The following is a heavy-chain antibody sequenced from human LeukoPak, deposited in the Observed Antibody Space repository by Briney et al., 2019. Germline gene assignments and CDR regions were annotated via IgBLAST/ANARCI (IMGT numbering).Heavy chain of an antibody. CDR3: AKDPWGYYDSSGYPNWFDP. Sequence: GGSLRLSCAASGFTFSSYAMSWVRQAPGKGLEWVSAISGSGGSTYYADSVKGRFTISRDNSKNTLYLQMNSLRAEDTAVYYCAKDPWGYYDSSGYPNWFDPWGQGTLVTVSS. J-gene: IGHJ5*02. V-gene: IGHV3-23*01. CDR2: ISGSGGST. D-gene: IGHD3-22*01. CDR1: GFTFSSYA.